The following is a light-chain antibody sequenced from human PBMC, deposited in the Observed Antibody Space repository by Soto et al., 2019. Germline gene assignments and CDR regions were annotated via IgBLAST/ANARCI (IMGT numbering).Light chain of an antibody. J-gene: IGKJ2*01. Sequence: EVVLTQSPGTLSLSPGEGATLSCRASQGISSSNLAWYQQQPGQAPRLLIYDVSSRASGVPDRFSGSGSGTDFTLTISRLEPEDFAVYYCQQYGTYPVTFGQGPKVEMK. CDR3: QQYGTYPVT. V-gene: IGKV3-20*01. CDR2: DVS. CDR1: QGISSSN.